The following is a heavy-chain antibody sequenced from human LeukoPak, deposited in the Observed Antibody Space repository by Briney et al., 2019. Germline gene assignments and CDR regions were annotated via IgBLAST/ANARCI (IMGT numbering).Heavy chain of an antibody. CDR1: GFTVSSNY. Sequence: GGSLRLSCAASGFTVSSNYMSWVRQAPGKGLEWVSVIYSGGSTYYADSVKGRFTISRDNSKNTLYLQMNSLRAEDTAVYYCARDNRAKIRRTGDYYYGMDVWGQGTTVTVSS. V-gene: IGHV3-53*01. CDR2: IYSGGST. CDR3: ARDNRAKIRRTGDYYYGMDV. J-gene: IGHJ6*02. D-gene: IGHD1-1*01.